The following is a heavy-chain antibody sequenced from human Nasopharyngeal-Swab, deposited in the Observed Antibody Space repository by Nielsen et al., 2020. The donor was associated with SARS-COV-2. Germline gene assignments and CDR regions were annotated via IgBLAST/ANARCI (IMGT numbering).Heavy chain of an antibody. Sequence: GGSLRLSCEASGFAFGSHAMSWVRQAPGKGLEWVSSISGSGDTTYYADSVRGRFTISRDNSRKTLDLQMTSLRVEDTAVYYCAKGAYFMLIMDVRGQGTTVTVSS. J-gene: IGHJ6*02. CDR2: ISGSGDTT. D-gene: IGHD2-8*01. CDR1: GFAFGSHA. V-gene: IGHV3-23*01. CDR3: AKGAYFMLIMDV.